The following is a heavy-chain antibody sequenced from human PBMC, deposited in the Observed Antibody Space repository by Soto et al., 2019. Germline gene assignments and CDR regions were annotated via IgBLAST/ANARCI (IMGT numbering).Heavy chain of an antibody. CDR1: GYTFTGYY. V-gene: IGHV1-2*02. CDR2: INPNSGGT. CDR3: ARDRRRIAAAGTWGY. J-gene: IGHJ4*02. D-gene: IGHD6-13*01. Sequence: QVQLVQSGAEVKKPGASVNVSCKASGYTFTGYYMHWVRQAPGQGLEWMGWINPNSGGTNYAQKFQGRVTMTRDTSISTAYMELSRLRSDDTAVYYCARDRRRIAAAGTWGYWGQGTLVTVSS.